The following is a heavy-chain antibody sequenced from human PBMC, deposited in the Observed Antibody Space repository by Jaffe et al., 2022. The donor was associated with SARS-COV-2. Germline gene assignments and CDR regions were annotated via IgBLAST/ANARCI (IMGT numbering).Heavy chain of an antibody. CDR1: GGTFSSYA. D-gene: IGHD6-13*01. J-gene: IGHJ6*02. Sequence: QVQLVQSGAEVKKPGSSVKVSCKASGGTFSSYAISWVRQAPGQGLEWMGGIIPIFGTANYAQKFQGRVTITADESTSTAYMELSSLRSEDTAVYYCARDHAAAAGTPNYYYGMDVWGQGTTVTVSS. CDR2: IIPIFGTA. V-gene: IGHV1-69*01. CDR3: ARDHAAAAGTPNYYYGMDV.